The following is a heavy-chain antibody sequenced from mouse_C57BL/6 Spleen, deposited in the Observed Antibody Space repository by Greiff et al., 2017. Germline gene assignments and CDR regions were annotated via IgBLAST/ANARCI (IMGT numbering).Heavy chain of an antibody. V-gene: IGHV3-6*01. Sequence: EVKLQESGPGLVKPSQSLSLTCSVTGYSITSGYYWNWIRQFPGNKLEWMGYISYEGSNNYNPSLKNRISITRDTSKNQFFLKLNSVTTEDTATYYCARSPYDSWFAYWGQGTLVTVSA. D-gene: IGHD2-4*01. CDR2: ISYEGSN. CDR1: GYSITSGYY. CDR3: ARSPYDSWFAY. J-gene: IGHJ3*01.